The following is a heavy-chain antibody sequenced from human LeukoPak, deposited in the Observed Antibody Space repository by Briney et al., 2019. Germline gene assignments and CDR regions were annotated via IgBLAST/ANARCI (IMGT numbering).Heavy chain of an antibody. CDR3: ARDKSNSVDY. Sequence: PGGSLRLSCAASGFTFSSYSMNWVRQAPGKGLEWVSYISSSGSSIYYADSVKGRFTISRDNAKNSLYLQMNSLRAEDTAVYYCARDKSNSVDYWGQGTLVTVSS. V-gene: IGHV3-48*04. CDR1: GFTFSSYS. D-gene: IGHD5-18*01. CDR2: ISSSGSSI. J-gene: IGHJ4*02.